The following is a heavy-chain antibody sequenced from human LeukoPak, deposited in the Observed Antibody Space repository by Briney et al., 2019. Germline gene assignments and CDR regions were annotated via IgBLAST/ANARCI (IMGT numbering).Heavy chain of an antibody. V-gene: IGHV4-59*01. Sequence: PSETLSLTCTVSGGSISSYYWSWIRQPPGKGLEWLGYIFYSGSTNYNPSLKSRLTISLDTSKNQFSLKLTSVTAADTALYYCARGAGGGYSGSYFFDIWGQGTVVTVSS. CDR3: ARGAGGGYSGSYFFDI. CDR1: GGSISSYY. J-gene: IGHJ3*02. CDR2: IFYSGST. D-gene: IGHD1-26*01.